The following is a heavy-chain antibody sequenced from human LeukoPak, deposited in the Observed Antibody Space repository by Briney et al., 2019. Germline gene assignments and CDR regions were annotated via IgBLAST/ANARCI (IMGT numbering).Heavy chain of an antibody. CDR3: ARDLWLFYY. D-gene: IGHD3-22*01. Sequence: GGSLRLSCAASGFTFSSYAMSWVRQAPGKGLEWVSAISGSGGSTYYADSVKGRFTISRDNAKNSLYLQMNSLRAEDTAVYYCARDLWLFYYWGQGTLVTVSS. J-gene: IGHJ4*02. V-gene: IGHV3-23*01. CDR1: GFTFSSYA. CDR2: ISGSGGST.